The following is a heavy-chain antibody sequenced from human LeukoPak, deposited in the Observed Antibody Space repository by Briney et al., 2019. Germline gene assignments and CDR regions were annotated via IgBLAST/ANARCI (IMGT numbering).Heavy chain of an antibody. CDR3: ARDYGGNGVFDY. Sequence: SETLSLTCTVSGGSISSGGYYWSWIRQPPGKGLEWIGYIYYSGSTNYNPSLKSRVTISVDTSKNQFSLKLSSVTAADTAVYYCARDYGGNGVFDYWGQGTLVTVSS. CDR1: GGSISSGGYY. CDR2: IYYSGST. J-gene: IGHJ4*02. V-gene: IGHV4-61*08. D-gene: IGHD4-23*01.